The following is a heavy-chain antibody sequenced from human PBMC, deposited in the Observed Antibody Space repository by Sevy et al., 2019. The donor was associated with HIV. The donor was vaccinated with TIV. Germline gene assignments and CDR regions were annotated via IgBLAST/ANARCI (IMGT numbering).Heavy chain of an antibody. Sequence: GGSLRLSCAASGFTVNSNYMNWVRQAPGKGLEGVSVIHSDDTTYHADSVKDRFTISRDNFKNTLYLHMSSLRAEDTAVYYCARGKSGYGYASNYWGQGTLVTVSS. CDR3: ARGKSGYGYASNY. D-gene: IGHD5-18*01. CDR2: IHSDDTT. V-gene: IGHV3-66*01. CDR1: GFTVNSNY. J-gene: IGHJ4*02.